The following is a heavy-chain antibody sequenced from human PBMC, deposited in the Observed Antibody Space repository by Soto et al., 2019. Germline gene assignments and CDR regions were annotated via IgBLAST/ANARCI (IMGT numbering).Heavy chain of an antibody. J-gene: IGHJ5*02. D-gene: IGHD2-2*02. CDR1: GYSISSGYY. V-gene: IGHV4-38-2*01. CDR2: IYHSGST. CDR3: ATDEKGYCSSTSCYRGGFEA. Sequence: KPSETLSLTCAVSGYSISSGYYWGWIRQPPGKGLEWIGSIYHSGSTYYNPSLKSRVTISVDTSKNQFSLKLSYVTAADTAVYYCATDEKGYCSSTSCYRGGFEAWGQGTLVTVSS.